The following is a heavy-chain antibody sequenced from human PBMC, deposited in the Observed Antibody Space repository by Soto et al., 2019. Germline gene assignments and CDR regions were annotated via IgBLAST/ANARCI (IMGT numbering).Heavy chain of an antibody. Sequence: GSGPTLVNPTQTLTLTCTFSGFSLSTSGVGVGWIRQPPGKALEWLALIYWDDDKRYSPSLKSRLTITKDTSKNQVVLTMTNVDPVDTATYYCALHHHAMFDPWGQGTLVTVSS. J-gene: IGHJ5*02. V-gene: IGHV2-5*02. CDR1: GFSLSTSGVG. CDR3: ALHHHAMFDP. CDR2: IYWDDDK.